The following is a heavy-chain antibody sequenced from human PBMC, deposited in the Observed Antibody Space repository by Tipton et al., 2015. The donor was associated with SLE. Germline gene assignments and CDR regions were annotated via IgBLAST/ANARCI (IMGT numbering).Heavy chain of an antibody. D-gene: IGHD2-2*01. Sequence: SLRLSCAASGFTFRTYGMHWVRQAPGKGLEWVAFIGYAGSNEYYADSVTGRFTISRDNSRNTLYLHMKNLRTEDTAVYYCEKALGYCSSSKCYLDYWGQGTLVTVSS. CDR1: GFTFRTYG. CDR3: EKALGYCSSSKCYLDY. CDR2: IGYAGSNE. J-gene: IGHJ4*02. V-gene: IGHV3-30*02.